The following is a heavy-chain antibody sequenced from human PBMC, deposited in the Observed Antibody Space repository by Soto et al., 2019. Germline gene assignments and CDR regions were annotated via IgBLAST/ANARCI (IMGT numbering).Heavy chain of an antibody. V-gene: IGHV4-59*01. Sequence: SETLSLTCSASGGSISNYYWSWIRQPPGKGLEWIGNIYYSGRTDYNPSLKSRVTISVDTSKNQFSLKLSSVTAADTAVYYCARAAPYSSDTGWFDPWGQGTLVTVSS. J-gene: IGHJ5*02. CDR2: IYYSGRT. CDR1: GGSISNYY. CDR3: ARAAPYSSDTGWFDP. D-gene: IGHD6-19*01.